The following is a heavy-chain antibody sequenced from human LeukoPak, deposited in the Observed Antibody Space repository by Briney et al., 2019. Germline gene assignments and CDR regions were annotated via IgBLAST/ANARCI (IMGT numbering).Heavy chain of an antibody. CDR2: IYSGGST. CDR1: GFTVSSNY. D-gene: IGHD3-10*02. CDR3: ARSPRFGEFNS. J-gene: IGHJ4*02. V-gene: IGHV3-66*02. Sequence: PGGSLRLXCAASGFTVSSNYMSWVRQAPGKGLEWVSVIYSGGSTYYADSVKGRFTISRDNSKDTLYLQMNSLRPEDTAVYYCARSPRFGEFNSWGQGTLVTVSS.